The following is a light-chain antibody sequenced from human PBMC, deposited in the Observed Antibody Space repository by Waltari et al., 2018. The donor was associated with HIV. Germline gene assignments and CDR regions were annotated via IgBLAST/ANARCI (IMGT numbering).Light chain of an antibody. V-gene: IGKV1-5*03. CDR2: KAS. Sequence: DIQMTQSPSTLSASVGDRVTITCRASQSIKSWLAWFQQKPGKAPKLLIYKASSLESGVPSRFSGSGSGTEFTLTISSLQPDDFATYYCQQYKSYPWTFGQGTEVEIK. J-gene: IGKJ1*01. CDR1: QSIKSW. CDR3: QQYKSYPWT.